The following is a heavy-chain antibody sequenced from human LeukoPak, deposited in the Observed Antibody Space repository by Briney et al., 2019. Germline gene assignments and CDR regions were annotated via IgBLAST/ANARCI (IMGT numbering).Heavy chain of an antibody. CDR2: ISRNSRHV. Sequence: TGGSLRLSCAASGFTFSDYYMSWIRQAPGKGLEWVSSISRNSRHVYYGGSVWGRFTISSDDARNSLFLEMNSLRAEDTAVYYCARDDSGPDYWGQGTLVTVSS. CDR1: GFTFSDYY. V-gene: IGHV3-11*04. J-gene: IGHJ4*02. D-gene: IGHD6-19*01. CDR3: ARDDSGPDY.